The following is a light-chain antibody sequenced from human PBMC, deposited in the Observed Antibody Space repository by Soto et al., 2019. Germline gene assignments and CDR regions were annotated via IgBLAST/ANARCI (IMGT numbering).Light chain of an antibody. V-gene: IGKV3-15*01. CDR1: QSVTSR. CDR2: GET. CDR3: HQDNNFWT. J-gene: IGKJ1*01. Sequence: ERVRMMTPATLSVSPGERLTLSSRASQSVTSRLAWYHQTPGQSPRLLIYGETTRATGIPTRFSGSGSGTEFTLTISSLQSEDFGHYYYHQDNNFWTLCQGTMVDIK.